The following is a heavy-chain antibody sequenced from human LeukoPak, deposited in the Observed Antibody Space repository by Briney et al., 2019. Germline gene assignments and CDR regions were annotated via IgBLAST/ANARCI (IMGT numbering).Heavy chain of an antibody. CDR2: IYSGGST. D-gene: IGHD2-2*01. Sequence: GGSLRLFCAASGFTVSSNYMSWVRQAPGKGLEWVSVIYSGGSTYYADSVKGRFTISRDNSKNTLYLQMNSLRAEDTAVYYCARSYCSSTSCFAFDIWGQGTMVTVSS. CDR1: GFTVSSNY. V-gene: IGHV3-66*02. J-gene: IGHJ3*02. CDR3: ARSYCSSTSCFAFDI.